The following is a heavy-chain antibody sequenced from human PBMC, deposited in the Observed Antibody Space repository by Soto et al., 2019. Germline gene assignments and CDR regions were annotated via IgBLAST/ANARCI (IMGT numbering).Heavy chain of an antibody. CDR2: IIPIFGTA. Sequence: QVQLVQSGAEVKKPGSSVKVSCKASGGTFSSYAISWVRQAPGQGLEWMGGIIPIFGTANYAQKFQGRVTMTRDTSTSTVYMELSSLRSEDTAVYYCARGGPGLSLGIYFQHWGQGTLVTVSS. D-gene: IGHD3-16*02. J-gene: IGHJ1*01. V-gene: IGHV1-69*06. CDR1: GGTFSSYA. CDR3: ARGGPGLSLGIYFQH.